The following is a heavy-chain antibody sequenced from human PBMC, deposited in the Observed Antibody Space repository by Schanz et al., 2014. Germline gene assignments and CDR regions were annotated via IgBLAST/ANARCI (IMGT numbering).Heavy chain of an antibody. Sequence: EVQLLESGGGLVQPGGSLRLSCATSGFSFSSYAINWVRQAPGKGLEWVGRIKGKTDGGTADYAAPVKGRFSISRDDSQSTLYLQMNSLKIEDTAVYYCAAASSPVREAGAGSSFHLWGQGTLVTVSP. CDR1: GFSFSSYA. J-gene: IGHJ5*02. CDR3: AAASSPVREAGAGSSFHL. D-gene: IGHD6-13*01. CDR2: IKGKTDGGTA. V-gene: IGHV3-15*01.